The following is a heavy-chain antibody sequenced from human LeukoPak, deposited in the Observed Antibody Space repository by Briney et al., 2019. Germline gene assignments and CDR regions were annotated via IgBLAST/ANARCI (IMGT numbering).Heavy chain of an antibody. V-gene: IGHV3-23*01. D-gene: IGHD3-10*01. J-gene: IGHJ1*01. CDR1: GFTFGSYA. CDR2: ISGSGAYT. CDR3: AKYFASGSYYKLPH. Sequence: GGSLRLSCTASGFTFGSYAMSWVRQAPGKGLEWVSSISGSGAYTYYEDSVKGRFTISRDNSKNTLYLQMNSLRAEDTAVYYCAKYFASGSYYKLPHWGQGTLVTVSS.